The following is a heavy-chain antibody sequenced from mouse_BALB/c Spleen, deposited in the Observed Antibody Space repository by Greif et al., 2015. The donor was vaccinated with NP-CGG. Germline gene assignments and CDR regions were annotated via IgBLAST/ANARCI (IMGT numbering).Heavy chain of an antibody. V-gene: IGHV1-9*01. J-gene: IGHJ2*01. Sequence: VHLVESGAELMKSGASVKISCKATGYTFSSYWIEWVKQRPGHGLEWIGEILPGSGSTNYNEKFKGKATFTADTSSNTAYMQLSSLTSEDSAVYYCARSDYRYDVDYWGQGTTLTVSS. D-gene: IGHD2-14*01. CDR2: ILPGSGST. CDR3: ARSDYRYDVDY. CDR1: GYTFSSYW.